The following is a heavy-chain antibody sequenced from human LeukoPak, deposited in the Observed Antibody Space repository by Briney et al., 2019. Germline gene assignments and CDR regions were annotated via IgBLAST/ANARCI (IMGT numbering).Heavy chain of an antibody. CDR1: GFTFSSYS. CDR2: ISSSSSYI. CDR3: ARDLIAVAGISND. V-gene: IGHV3-21*01. J-gene: IGHJ4*02. Sequence: PGGSLRLSCAASGFTFSSYSMNWVRQAPGKGLEWVSSISSSSSYIYYADSVKGRFTISRDNAKNSLYLQMSSLRAEDTAVYYCARDLIAVAGISNDWGQGTLVTVSS. D-gene: IGHD6-19*01.